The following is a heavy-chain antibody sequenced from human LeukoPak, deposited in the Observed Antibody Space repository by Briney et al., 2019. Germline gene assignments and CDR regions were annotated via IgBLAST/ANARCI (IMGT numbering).Heavy chain of an antibody. CDR2: INPNSGGT. J-gene: IGHJ4*02. V-gene: IGHV1-2*02. CDR1: GYTFTGYY. CDR3: ARGYCSGGSCYSAFDY. Sequence: GASVKVSCKASGYTFTGYYMHWVRQAPGQGLEWMGWINPNSGGTNYAQKSQGRVTMTRDTSISTAYMELSRLRSDDTAVYYCARGYCSGGSCYSAFDYWGQGTLVTVSS. D-gene: IGHD2-15*01.